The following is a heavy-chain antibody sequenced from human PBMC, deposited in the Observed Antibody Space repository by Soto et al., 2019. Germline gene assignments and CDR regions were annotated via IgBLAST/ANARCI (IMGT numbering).Heavy chain of an antibody. CDR2: ITERGDKT. V-gene: IGHV3-23*01. J-gene: IGHJ3*01. CDR1: GFTFSGYA. CDR3: AKDKPTTTAFDV. Sequence: PGGSLRLSCAASGFTFSGYAMSWVRQAPGKGLEWVAAITERGDKTFYADSVRGRFTISRDNSKNTLHLQMNSLRAEDTALYYCAKDKPTTTAFDVWGQGTMVTVSS. D-gene: IGHD1-1*01.